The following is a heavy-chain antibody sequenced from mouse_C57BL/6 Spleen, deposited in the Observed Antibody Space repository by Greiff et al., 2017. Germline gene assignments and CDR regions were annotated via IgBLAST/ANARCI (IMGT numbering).Heavy chain of an antibody. J-gene: IGHJ4*01. CDR2: IYPSDSET. V-gene: IGHV1-61*01. Sequence: QVQLQQPGAELVRPGSSVKLSCKASGYTFTSYWMDWVKQRPGQGLEWIGNIYPSDSETHYNQKFKDKATLTVDKPSSTAYMQLSSLTSEDSAVYYCASGFTTVVAEGYYAMDYWGQGTSVTVSS. CDR1: GYTFTSYW. CDR3: ASGFTTVVAEGYYAMDY. D-gene: IGHD1-1*01.